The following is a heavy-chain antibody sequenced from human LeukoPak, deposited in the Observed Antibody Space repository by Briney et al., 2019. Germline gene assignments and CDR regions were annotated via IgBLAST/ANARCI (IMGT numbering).Heavy chain of an antibody. Sequence: GGSLRLSCAASGFTFSSYAMSWVRQAPGKGLEWVSAISGSGGSTYYADSVKGRFTISRDKSKNTLYLQMNSLRADHTAVYYCACNPESPGITAAGPIYGMDVWGQGTTVTVSS. CDR2: ISGSGGST. J-gene: IGHJ6*02. D-gene: IGHD6-13*01. CDR1: GFTFSSYA. V-gene: IGHV3-23*01. CDR3: ACNPESPGITAAGPIYGMDV.